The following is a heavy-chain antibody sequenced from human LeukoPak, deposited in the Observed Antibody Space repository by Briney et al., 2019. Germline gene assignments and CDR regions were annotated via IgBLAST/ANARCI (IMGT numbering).Heavy chain of an antibody. D-gene: IGHD3-16*02. Sequence: SGPTLVNPTQTLTLTCTFTGLSLSTSGVGVGWIRQPPGKALEWLALIYWNDDKRHSPSLKSRLTITKDTSKNQVVLTMTNMDPVDTATYYCANMITFGGVIVPVGFDYWGQGTLVTVSS. J-gene: IGHJ4*02. CDR1: GLSLSTSGVG. V-gene: IGHV2-5*01. CDR2: IYWNDDK. CDR3: ANMITFGGVIVPVGFDY.